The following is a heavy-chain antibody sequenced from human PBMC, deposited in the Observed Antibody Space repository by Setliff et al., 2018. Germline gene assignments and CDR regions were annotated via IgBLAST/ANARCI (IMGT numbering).Heavy chain of an antibody. D-gene: IGHD2-15*01. CDR1: GFTFSSLW. CDR3: VRDPGGGFPSYYGMDV. CDR2: INQGGSDQ. Sequence: GGSLRLSCSASGFTFSSLWMAWVRQAPGKGLEWVANINQGGSDQFYVESVKGRFTISRDNAKNSLYLQMNSLRAEDTAVYYCVRDPGGGFPSYYGMDVWGQGTTVTVSS. V-gene: IGHV3-7*01. J-gene: IGHJ6*02.